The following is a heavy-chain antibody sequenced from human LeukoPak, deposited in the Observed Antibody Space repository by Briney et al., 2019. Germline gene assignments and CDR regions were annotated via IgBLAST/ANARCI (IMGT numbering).Heavy chain of an antibody. Sequence: ASVKVSCKASGYTFTDYYMHWVRQAPGQGFEWMGWINPNDGDTNYAQKFQGRVTMTRDTSISTAHMEVSRLRSDNTAVYYCARANFLYCSSSTCLFDYWGQGTLVTVSS. CDR1: GYTFTDYY. J-gene: IGHJ4*02. D-gene: IGHD2-2*01. V-gene: IGHV1-2*02. CDR3: ARANFLYCSSSTCLFDY. CDR2: INPNDGDT.